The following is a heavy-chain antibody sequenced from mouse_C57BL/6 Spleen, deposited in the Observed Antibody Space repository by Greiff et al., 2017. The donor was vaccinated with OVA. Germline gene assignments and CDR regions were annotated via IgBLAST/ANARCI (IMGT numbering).Heavy chain of an antibody. CDR3: ARWPFYSNYGGWYFDV. CDR1: GYSFTDYN. Sequence: VQLKQSGPELVKPGASVKISCKASGYSFTDYNMNWVKQSNGKSLEWIGVINPNYGTTSYNQKFKGKATLTVDQSSSTAYMQLNSLTSEDSAVYYCARWPFYSNYGGWYFDVWGTGTTVTVSS. V-gene: IGHV1-39*01. J-gene: IGHJ1*03. CDR2: INPNYGTT. D-gene: IGHD2-5*01.